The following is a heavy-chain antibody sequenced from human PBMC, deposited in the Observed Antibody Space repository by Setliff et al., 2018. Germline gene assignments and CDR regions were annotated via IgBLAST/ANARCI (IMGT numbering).Heavy chain of an antibody. J-gene: IGHJ4*02. CDR2: INHRGST. CDR3: ARGRNIAARLLDS. D-gene: IGHD6-6*01. Sequence: SETLSLTCAAYGGTFSDYYWTWIRQPPGKGLEWIGEINHRGSTNYNPSLKSRATISIDTSKDLFSLKLISMSAADTAVYFCARGRNIAARLLDSWGQGALVTVPS. CDR1: GGTFSDYY. V-gene: IGHV4-34*01.